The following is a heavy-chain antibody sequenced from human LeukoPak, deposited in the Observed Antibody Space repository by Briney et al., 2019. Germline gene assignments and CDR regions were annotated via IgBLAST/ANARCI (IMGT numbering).Heavy chain of an antibody. CDR1: GGSISSYY. Sequence: SETLSLTCTVSGGSISSYYWSWSRQPAGKGLEWIGRIYTSGSTNYNPSLKSRVTMSVDTSKNQFSLKLSSVTAADTAVYYCARDFHCSGGSCTDYWGQGTLVTVSS. J-gene: IGHJ4*02. D-gene: IGHD2-15*01. CDR2: IYTSGST. V-gene: IGHV4-4*07. CDR3: ARDFHCSGGSCTDY.